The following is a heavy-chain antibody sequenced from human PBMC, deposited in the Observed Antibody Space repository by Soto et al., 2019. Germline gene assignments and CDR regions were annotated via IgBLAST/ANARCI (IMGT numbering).Heavy chain of an antibody. J-gene: IGHJ5*02. CDR2: IYYSGIT. V-gene: IGHV4-30-4*01. D-gene: IGHD3-22*01. Sequence: PSETLSLTCTVSGGSITSGDYHWSWIRQPPGKGLEWIGYIYYSGITYYNPSLKSRITTSVDTSKDQFSLKLSSVTAADTAVYYCARESSGYQNWFDPWGQGTLVPVSS. CDR3: ARESSGYQNWFDP. CDR1: GGSITSGDYH.